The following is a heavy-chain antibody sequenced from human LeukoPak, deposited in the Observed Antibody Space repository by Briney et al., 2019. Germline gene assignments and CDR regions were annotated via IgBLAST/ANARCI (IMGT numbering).Heavy chain of an antibody. D-gene: IGHD5-18*01. CDR1: GGSISSYY. J-gene: IGHJ3*02. V-gene: IGHV4-59*01. CDR2: IYYSGST. Sequence: SETLSLTCTVSGGSISSYYWSWIRQPPGKGLEWIGYIYYSGSTNYNPSLKSRVTTSVDTSKNQFSLKLSSVTAADTAVYYCARDLNSYGSAAFDIWGQGTMVTVSS. CDR3: ARDLNSYGSAAFDI.